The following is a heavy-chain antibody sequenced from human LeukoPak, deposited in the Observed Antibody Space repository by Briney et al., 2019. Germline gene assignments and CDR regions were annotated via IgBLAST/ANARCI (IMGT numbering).Heavy chain of an antibody. V-gene: IGHV3-33*01. CDR3: ARDPNGDYVGAFDM. CDR1: GFTFSSYG. J-gene: IGHJ3*02. D-gene: IGHD4-17*01. CDR2: IWYDGSNK. Sequence: GRSLRLSRAASGFTFSSYGMHWVRQAPGKRLEWVAVIWYDGSNKYYADSVKGRFTISRDNSKNTLFLQMNNLRAEDTAVYYCARDPNGDYVGAFDMWGPGTMVTVSS.